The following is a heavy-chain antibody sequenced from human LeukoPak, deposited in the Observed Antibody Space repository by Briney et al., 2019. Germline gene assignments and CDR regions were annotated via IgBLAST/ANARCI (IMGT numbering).Heavy chain of an antibody. Sequence: GGSLRLSCAASGFTFSSYWMSWVRQAPGKGLEWVANIKQDGSEKNYVDSVKGRFTISRDNAKNSLYLQMNSLRAEDTAVYYCARALDYGDLYFDYWGQGTLVTVSS. CDR2: IKQDGSEK. CDR3: ARALDYGDLYFDY. D-gene: IGHD4-17*01. J-gene: IGHJ4*02. CDR1: GFTFSSYW. V-gene: IGHV3-7*03.